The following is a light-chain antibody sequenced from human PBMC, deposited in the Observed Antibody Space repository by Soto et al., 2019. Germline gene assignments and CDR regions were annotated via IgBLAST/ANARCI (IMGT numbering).Light chain of an antibody. CDR3: QSYDSSLSGWA. CDR2: GNS. J-gene: IGLJ3*02. V-gene: IGLV1-40*01. CDR1: SSNIGAGYD. Sequence: QSVLTQPPSVSGAPGQSVTISCTGSSSNIGAGYDVHWYQQLPGTAPKLLIYGNSNRPSGVPDRFSGSKSGTSASLAITGFQAEDEADYYCQSYDSSLSGWAFGGGTKLTVL.